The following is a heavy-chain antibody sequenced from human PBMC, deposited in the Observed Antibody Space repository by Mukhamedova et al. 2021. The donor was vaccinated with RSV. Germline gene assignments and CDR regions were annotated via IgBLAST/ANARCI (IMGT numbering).Heavy chain of an antibody. D-gene: IGHD3-3*02. CDR3: AKAVDNTIFGVMIT. Sequence: GKGLEWVAFIRYDGSNQYYDDSVKGRFAISRDTSSNTLFLEMSSLRPEDTALYYCAKAVDNTIFGVMITWGQGTQVSGSS. V-gene: IGHV3-30*02. CDR2: IRYDGSNQ. J-gene: IGHJ4*02.